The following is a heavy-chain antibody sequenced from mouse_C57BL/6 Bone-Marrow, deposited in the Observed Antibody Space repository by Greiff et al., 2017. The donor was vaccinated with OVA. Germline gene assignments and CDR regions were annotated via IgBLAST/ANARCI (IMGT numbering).Heavy chain of an antibody. CDR3: TRKEIQLGQYYFDD. CDR2: IYPGNRDT. V-gene: IGHV1-5*01. J-gene: IGHJ2*01. CDR1: GYTFTSYW. D-gene: IGHD4-1*02. Sequence: EVQLVESGTVLARPGASVKMSCKTSGYTFTSYWMHWVKQRPGPGLEWIGAIYPGNRDTSYNQNFKGKAKLTAVTSASTAYMELSSLTNEDSAVYYCTRKEIQLGQYYFDDWGQGTTLTVSS.